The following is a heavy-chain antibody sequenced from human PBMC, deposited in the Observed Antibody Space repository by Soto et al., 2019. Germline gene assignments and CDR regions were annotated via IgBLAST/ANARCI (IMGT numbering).Heavy chain of an antibody. J-gene: IGHJ6*03. V-gene: IGHV1-8*01. CDR1: GYTFTSYD. CDR3: ARGGNFDWLLYYYYYSYMDV. CDR2: MNPNSGNT. D-gene: IGHD3-9*01. Sequence: ASVKVSCKASGYTFTSYDINWVRQATGQGLEWMGWMNPNSGNTGYAQKFQGRVTMTRNTSISTAYMELSSLRSEDTAVYYCARGGNFDWLLYYYYYSYMDVWGKGTTVTVSS.